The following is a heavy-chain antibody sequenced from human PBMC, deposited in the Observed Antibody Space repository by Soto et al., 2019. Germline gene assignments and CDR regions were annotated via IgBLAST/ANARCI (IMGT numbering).Heavy chain of an antibody. V-gene: IGHV4-4*02. Sequence: QVQLQESGQGLVKPSGTLSPTCVVSGGSISNNNCWSWVRHPPGKGLEWIGEMYHSGGTNCNPSLKSRVTISVDKSKNQLSLKLSSVTAADTAVYYCARVPGVTTGTPYFFDNWGQGTLVTVSS. J-gene: IGHJ4*02. CDR1: GGSISNNNC. CDR2: MYHSGGT. CDR3: ARVPGVTTGTPYFFDN. D-gene: IGHD4-17*01.